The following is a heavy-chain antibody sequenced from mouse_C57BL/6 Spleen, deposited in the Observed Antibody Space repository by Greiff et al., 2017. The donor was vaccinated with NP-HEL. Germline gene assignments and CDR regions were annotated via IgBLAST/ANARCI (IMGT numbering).Heavy chain of an antibody. CDR2: INPSSGYT. CDR1: GYTFTSYT. Sequence: VQLQQSGAELARPGASVKMSCKASGYTFTSYTMHWVKQRPGQGLEWIGYINPSSGYTKYNQKFKDKATLTADKSSSTAYMQLSSLTSEDSAVYYCAREGRGFSFDYWGQGTTLTVSS. CDR3: AREGRGFSFDY. V-gene: IGHV1-4*01. J-gene: IGHJ2*01.